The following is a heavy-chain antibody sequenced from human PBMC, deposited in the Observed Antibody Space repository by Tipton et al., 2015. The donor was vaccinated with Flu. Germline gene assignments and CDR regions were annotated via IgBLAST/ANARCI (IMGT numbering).Heavy chain of an antibody. V-gene: IGHV6-1*01. D-gene: IGHD6-13*01. CDR3: AMQTSSWY. J-gene: IGHJ4*02. Sequence: GLVKPSQTLSLTCAISGDSVSSNSASWNWIRQSPSRGLEWLGKTYYRSKWYHDYAVSVESRITINPDTSKNQFSLQPNSVTPDDTAVYYCAMQTSSWYWGQGTLVTVSS. CDR2: TYYRSKWYH. CDR1: GDSVSSNSAS.